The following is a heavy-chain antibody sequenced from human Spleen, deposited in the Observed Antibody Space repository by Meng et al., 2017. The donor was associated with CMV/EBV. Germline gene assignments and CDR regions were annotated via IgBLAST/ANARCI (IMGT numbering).Heavy chain of an antibody. Sequence: GESLKISCAASGFTFDDYGMSWVRQAPGKGLEWVSGINWNGGSTGYADSVKGRFTISRDNSKNTLYLQMNSLRAEDTAVYYCAKVYEAYNPKSYFDYWGQGTLVTVSS. CDR1: GFTFDDYG. V-gene: IGHV3-20*04. J-gene: IGHJ4*02. D-gene: IGHD2-21*01. CDR2: INWNGGST. CDR3: AKVYEAYNPKSYFDY.